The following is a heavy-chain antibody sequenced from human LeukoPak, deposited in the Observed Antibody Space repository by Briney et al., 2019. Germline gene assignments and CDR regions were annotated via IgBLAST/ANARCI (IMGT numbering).Heavy chain of an antibody. V-gene: IGHV1-8*03. CDR3: ARADVVVVVPAASYYYYYMGV. CDR2: MNPNSGNT. Sequence: GASVKVSCKASGYTFTSYDINWVRQATAQELEWMGWMNPNSGNTGYAQKFQDRVTITRNTSISTAYMELSSLRSEDTAVYYCARADVVVVVPAASYYYYYMGVWGKGTTVTVSS. D-gene: IGHD2-2*01. CDR1: GYTFTSYD. J-gene: IGHJ6*03.